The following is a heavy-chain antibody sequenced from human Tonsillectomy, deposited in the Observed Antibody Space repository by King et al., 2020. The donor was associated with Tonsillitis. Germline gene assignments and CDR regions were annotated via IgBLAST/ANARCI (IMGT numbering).Heavy chain of an antibody. CDR2: VSYDGANK. CDR1: GFTFSTFA. J-gene: IGHJ4*02. Sequence: VQLVESGGGVVQPGRSLRLSCAASGFTFSTFAMHWVRQAPGKGLEWVAVVSYDGANKYYADSVKGRFTVSRDNSKNTVYLQMNSLRAEDTAVYYCAREPGYWGQGTLVTVSS. CDR3: AREPGY. V-gene: IGHV3-30-3*01.